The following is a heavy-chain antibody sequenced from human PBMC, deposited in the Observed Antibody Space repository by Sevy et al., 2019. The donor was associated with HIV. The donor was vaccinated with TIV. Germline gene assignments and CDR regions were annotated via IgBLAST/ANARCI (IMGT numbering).Heavy chain of an antibody. J-gene: IGHJ6*02. V-gene: IGHV3-7*01. CDR1: GFTFSSHW. CDR2: IKQDGSDK. D-gene: IGHD6-13*01. CDR3: ARDTGGIGMDV. Sequence: GGSLRLSCAASGFTFSSHWMSWVRQAPGKGLEWVANIKQDGSDKYYGDSVKGRFTISRDNAKNSLSLQMNSLRAEDTAVYYCARDTGGIGMDVWGQGTTVTVSS.